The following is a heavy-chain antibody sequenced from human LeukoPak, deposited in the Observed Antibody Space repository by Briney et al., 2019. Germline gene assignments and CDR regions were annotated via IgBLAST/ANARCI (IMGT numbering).Heavy chain of an antibody. J-gene: IGHJ6*02. V-gene: IGHV3-7*01. CDR1: GFTFSSHW. Sequence: GGSLRLSCAASGFTFSSHWVSWVRQAPGKRLHWVANINQDGGEKHYVDSVRGRFTISRDNAKNSLYLQMNSLRVEDSAVYYCASNWDYVRGYGMDVWGQGTTVTVSS. D-gene: IGHD1-7*01. CDR3: ASNWDYVRGYGMDV. CDR2: INQDGGEK.